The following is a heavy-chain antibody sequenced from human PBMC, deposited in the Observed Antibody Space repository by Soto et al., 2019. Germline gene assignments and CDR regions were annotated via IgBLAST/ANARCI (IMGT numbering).Heavy chain of an antibody. CDR1: GFTFSSYA. CDR2: ISYDGSNK. CDR3: ARSEIVVVTTFDY. Sequence: QVQLVESGGGVVQPGRSLRLSCAASGFTFSSYAMHWVRQAPGKGLEWVAVISYDGSNKYYADSVKGRFTISRDNSKNTLYLQMNSLRAEDTAVYYCARSEIVVVTTFDYWGQGTLVTVSS. J-gene: IGHJ4*02. V-gene: IGHV3-30-3*01. D-gene: IGHD2-21*02.